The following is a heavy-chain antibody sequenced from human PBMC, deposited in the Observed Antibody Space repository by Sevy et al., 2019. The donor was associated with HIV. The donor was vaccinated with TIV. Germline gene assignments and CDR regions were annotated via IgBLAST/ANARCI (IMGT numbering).Heavy chain of an antibody. J-gene: IGHJ4*02. CDR2: IKQDGSEK. V-gene: IGHV3-7*03. CDR1: GFTFSSYW. CDR3: ARDRYSDRSGSYHDY. D-gene: IGHD3-10*01. Sequence: GGCLRLSCAASGFTFSSYWMSWVRQAPGKGLEWVANIKQDGSEKYYVDSVKGRFTISRDNAKNSLYLQMNSLRAEDTAVYYCARDRYSDRSGSYHDYWGQGTTVTVSS.